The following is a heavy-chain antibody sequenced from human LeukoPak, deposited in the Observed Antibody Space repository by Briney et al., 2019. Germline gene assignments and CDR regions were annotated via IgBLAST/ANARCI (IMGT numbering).Heavy chain of an antibody. Sequence: GASVKVSCKASGYTFTSYGISWVRQAPGQGLEWMGWIGAYNGNTNYAQKLQDRVTMTTDTSTSTAYMELRSLRSDDTAVYYCARDCSSTSCYLHHWGQGTLVTVSS. V-gene: IGHV1-18*01. CDR3: ARDCSSTSCYLHH. J-gene: IGHJ4*02. CDR1: GYTFTSYG. D-gene: IGHD2-2*01. CDR2: IGAYNGNT.